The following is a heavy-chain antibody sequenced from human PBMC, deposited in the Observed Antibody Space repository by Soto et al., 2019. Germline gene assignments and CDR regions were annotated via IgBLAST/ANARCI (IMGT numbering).Heavy chain of an antibody. CDR2: ISAYNGNT. CDR3: ARYCTNGVCYFRFDY. J-gene: IGHJ4*02. V-gene: IGHV1-18*01. CDR1: GYTFTSYG. D-gene: IGHD2-8*01. Sequence: QVQLVQSGAEVKKPGASVKVSCKASGYTFTSYGISWVRQAPGQGLEWMGWISAYNGNTNYAQKLQGRVTMTTDSSTSTAYMELRRLRSDDTAVYYCARYCTNGVCYFRFDYWGQGTLVTVSS.